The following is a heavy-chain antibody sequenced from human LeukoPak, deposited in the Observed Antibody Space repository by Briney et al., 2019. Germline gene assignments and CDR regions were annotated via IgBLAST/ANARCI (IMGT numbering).Heavy chain of an antibody. D-gene: IGHD4-11*01. Sequence: GGSLRLSCAASGFTFSSYWMSWVRQAPGKGLEWVANTKQDGSETYYGDSVKGRFTISRDNAKNSLYLQMNSLRAEDTAVYYCAGHTMTTVTTLAFYYYGMDVWGQGTTVTVSS. CDR3: AGHTMTTVTTLAFYYYGMDV. CDR1: GFTFSSYW. V-gene: IGHV3-7*03. CDR2: TKQDGSET. J-gene: IGHJ6*02.